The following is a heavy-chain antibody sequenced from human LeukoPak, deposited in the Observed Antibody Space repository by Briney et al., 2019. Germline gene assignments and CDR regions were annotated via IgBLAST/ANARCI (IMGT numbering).Heavy chain of an antibody. CDR1: GGTFSSYA. V-gene: IGHV1-69*04. Sequence: SVKVSCKASGGTFSSYAISWVRQAPGQGLEWMGRIIPILGIANYAQKFQGRVTITADKSTSTAYMELSSLRSEDTAVYYCARVRLRYFDWLSTSYYGIDVWGQGTTVTVSS. CDR2: IIPILGIA. D-gene: IGHD3-9*01. J-gene: IGHJ6*02. CDR3: ARVRLRYFDWLSTSYYGIDV.